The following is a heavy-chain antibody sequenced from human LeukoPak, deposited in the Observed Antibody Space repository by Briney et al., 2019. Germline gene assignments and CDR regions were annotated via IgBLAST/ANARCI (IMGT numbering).Heavy chain of an antibody. Sequence: GGSLRLSCAASGFTFSLYSMNWVRQAPGKGLQWVSYITRSSDNIHYADSVKGRFTISRDNAKNSLSLQMNSLSVEDTAVYYCARDCTVTSRSGWHAYDIWGQGTMVTVSS. CDR3: ARDCTVTSRSGWHAYDI. J-gene: IGHJ3*02. V-gene: IGHV3-48*01. CDR2: ITRSSDNI. CDR1: GFTFSLYS. D-gene: IGHD2-2*01.